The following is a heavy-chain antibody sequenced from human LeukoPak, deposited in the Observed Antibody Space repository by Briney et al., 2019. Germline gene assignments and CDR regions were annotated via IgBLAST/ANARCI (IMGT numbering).Heavy chain of an antibody. CDR2: IDGSGGST. J-gene: IGHJ4*02. CDR1: GFAFGTYA. CDR3: AKDAGVAGRIRAFDY. Sequence: PGGSLRLSCEASGFAFGTYAMTWVRQTPGKGLEWVSLIDGSGGSTHYADSVKGRFTISRDNSKNTVYLHMNSLRAEDTAVYYCAKDAGVAGRIRAFDYWGQGTLVTVSS. D-gene: IGHD6-19*01. V-gene: IGHV3-23*01.